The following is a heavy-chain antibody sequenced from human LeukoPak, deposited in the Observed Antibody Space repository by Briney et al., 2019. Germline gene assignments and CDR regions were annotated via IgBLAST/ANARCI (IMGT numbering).Heavy chain of an antibody. Sequence: ASVKVSCKVSGYTLTELSMHWVRQAPGQGLEWMGGFDPEDGETIYAKKFQGRVTMTEDTSTDTAYMELSSLRSEDTAVYYCATYYDSSGYTDAFDIWGQGTMVTVSS. CDR3: ATYYDSSGYTDAFDI. CDR1: GYTLTELS. V-gene: IGHV1-24*01. D-gene: IGHD3-22*01. J-gene: IGHJ3*02. CDR2: FDPEDGET.